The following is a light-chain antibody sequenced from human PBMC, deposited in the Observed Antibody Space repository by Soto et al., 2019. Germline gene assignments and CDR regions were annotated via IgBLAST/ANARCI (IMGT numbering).Light chain of an antibody. CDR1: SSDAGGYNF. V-gene: IGLV2-14*03. J-gene: IGLJ1*01. CDR2: DVS. Sequence: QSALTQPASVSGSPGQSITISCTGTSSDAGGYNFVSWYQQHPGKAPKLMIYDVSNRPSGVSNRFSGSKSGNTASLTISGLQAEEEADDYCSSFTGGSTLVVFGTGTKLTVL. CDR3: SSFTGGSTLVV.